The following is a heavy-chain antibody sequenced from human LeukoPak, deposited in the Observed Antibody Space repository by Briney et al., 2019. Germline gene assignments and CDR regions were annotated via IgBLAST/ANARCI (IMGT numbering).Heavy chain of an antibody. V-gene: IGHV3-7*01. D-gene: IGHD1-26*01. J-gene: IGHJ4*02. CDR3: ARGGSFGSFDY. CDR1: GFTFDDYG. CDR2: IKEDESEK. Sequence: GGSLRLSCAASGFTFDDYGMSWVRQAPGKGLEWVANIKEDESEKDYVDSVKGRFTISRDNAKNSLYLQINSLRAEDTAVYYCARGGSFGSFDYWGQGTLVTVSS.